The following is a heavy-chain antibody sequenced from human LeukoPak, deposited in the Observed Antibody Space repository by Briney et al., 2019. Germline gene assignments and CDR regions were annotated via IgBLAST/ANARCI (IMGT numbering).Heavy chain of an antibody. V-gene: IGHV4-4*07. CDR3: ARAREYGDFFDY. CDR1: VSGYPISNYY. Sequence: PSETLSLTCTISVSGYPISNYYGSWVRQPAGKGREYIGRVCTSGATYYNPALQSRVTMSIGMSKNYFSLVVNSVTAADTAVYYCARAREYGDFFDYWGQGTLVTVSS. J-gene: IGHJ4*02. CDR2: VCTSGAT. D-gene: IGHD4-17*01.